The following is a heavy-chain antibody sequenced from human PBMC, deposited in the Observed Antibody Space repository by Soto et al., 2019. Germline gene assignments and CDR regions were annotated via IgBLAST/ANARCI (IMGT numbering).Heavy chain of an antibody. D-gene: IGHD6-6*01. V-gene: IGHV3-11*01. Sequence: GRSLRLSCAASGFPFSESYMAWIRQAPGKGLEEIATISSTGSTPYYADSVKGRFTISRDNAQNSLYLEMNNLRAEGTAVYYCARGQQLVANWLDPWGQGILVTVSS. CDR2: ISSTGSTP. J-gene: IGHJ5*02. CDR1: GFPFSESY. CDR3: ARGQQLVANWLDP.